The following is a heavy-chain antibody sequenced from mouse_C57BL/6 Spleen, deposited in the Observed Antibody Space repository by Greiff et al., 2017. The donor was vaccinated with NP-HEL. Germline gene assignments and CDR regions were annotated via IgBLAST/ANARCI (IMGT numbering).Heavy chain of an antibody. D-gene: IGHD1-1*01. Sequence: VQLKQSGPELVKPGASVKIPCKASGYTFTDYNMDWVKQSHGKSLEWIGDINPNNGGTIYNQKFKGKATLTVDKSSSTAYMELRSLTSEDTAVYYCARSSTPTVVASYYFDYWGQGTTLTVSS. CDR3: ARSSTPTVVASYYFDY. CDR2: INPNNGGT. CDR1: GYTFTDYN. J-gene: IGHJ2*01. V-gene: IGHV1-18*01.